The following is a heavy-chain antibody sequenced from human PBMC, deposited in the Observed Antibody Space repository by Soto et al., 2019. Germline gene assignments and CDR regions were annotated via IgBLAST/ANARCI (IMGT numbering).Heavy chain of an antibody. D-gene: IGHD1-26*01. Sequence: ASVKVSCKASGGTFSSYAISWVRQAPGQGLEWMGGIIPVFGTANYAQKFQGRVTITADESTSTAYMELSSLRSEDTAVYYCARARLVGATPRAFDHWGQGTLVTVSS. CDR2: IIPVFGTA. CDR3: ARARLVGATPRAFDH. CDR1: GGTFSSYA. V-gene: IGHV1-69*13. J-gene: IGHJ4*02.